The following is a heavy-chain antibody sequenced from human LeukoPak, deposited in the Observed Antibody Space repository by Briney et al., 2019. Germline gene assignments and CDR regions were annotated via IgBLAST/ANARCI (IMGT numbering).Heavy chain of an antibody. CDR1: GFTFSSYA. V-gene: IGHV3-21*01. CDR3: ARSVVVPAAIIDY. J-gene: IGHJ4*02. Sequence: GGSLRLSCAASGFTFSSYAMNWVRQAPGKGLEWVSSISSSSSYIYYADSVKGRFTISRDNAKNSLYLQMNSLRAEDTAVYYCARSVVVPAAIIDYWGQGTLVTVSS. CDR2: ISSSSSYI. D-gene: IGHD2-2*01.